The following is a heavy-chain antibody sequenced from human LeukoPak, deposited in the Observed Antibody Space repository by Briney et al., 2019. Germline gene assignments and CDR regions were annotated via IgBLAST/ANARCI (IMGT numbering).Heavy chain of an antibody. Sequence: GGSLRLSCVGSGLTFRNYWMYWVRQGPGKGLVWISRISRDGSRTNYADSVKGRFTISRDNAKNTLYLQMNSLRAEDTAVYYCAKDRAAGGYYYMDVWGEGTTVTVSS. V-gene: IGHV3-74*01. D-gene: IGHD6-13*01. CDR3: AKDRAAGGYYYMDV. J-gene: IGHJ6*03. CDR1: GLTFRNYW. CDR2: ISRDGSRT.